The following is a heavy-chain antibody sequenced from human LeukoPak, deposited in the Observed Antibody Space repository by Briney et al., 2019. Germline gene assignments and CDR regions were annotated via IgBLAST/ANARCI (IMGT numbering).Heavy chain of an antibody. Sequence: SETLSLTCAVYGGSFSGYYWSWIRQPPGKGLEWIGEINHSGSTNYNPSLKSRVTISVDTSKNQFSLKLSSVTAADTAVYYCARDLGIAAAGTGINYYGMDVWGQGTTVTVSS. CDR3: ARDLGIAAAGTGINYYGMDV. CDR2: INHSGST. D-gene: IGHD6-13*01. J-gene: IGHJ6*02. CDR1: GGSFSGYY. V-gene: IGHV4-34*01.